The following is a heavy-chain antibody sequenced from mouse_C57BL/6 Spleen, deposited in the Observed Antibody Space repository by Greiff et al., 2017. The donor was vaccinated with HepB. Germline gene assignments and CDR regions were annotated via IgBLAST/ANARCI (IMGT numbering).Heavy chain of an antibody. V-gene: IGHV1-82*01. CDR1: GYAFSSSW. Sequence: QVQLKQSGPELVKPGASVKISCKASGYAFSSSWMNWVKQRPGKGLEWIGRIYPGDGDTNYNGKFKGKATLTADKSSSTAYMQLSSLTSEDSAVYFCAREGVYWYFDVWGTGTTVTVSS. J-gene: IGHJ1*03. CDR2: IYPGDGDT. CDR3: AREGVYWYFDV.